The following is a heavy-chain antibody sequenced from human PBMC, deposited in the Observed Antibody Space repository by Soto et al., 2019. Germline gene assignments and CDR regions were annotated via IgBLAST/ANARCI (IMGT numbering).Heavy chain of an antibody. D-gene: IGHD2-15*01. CDR1: GYTFTTYW. Sequence: GESLKISCQGSGYTFTTYWISWVRQMPGKGLEWMGIIYPGDSDTRYSPSFQGQVTISADKSISTAYLQWSSLKASDTAMYYCARIVGGYCSGGSCTNYYYYYGMDVWGQGTTVTVSS. CDR3: ARIVGGYCSGGSCTNYYYYYGMDV. J-gene: IGHJ6*02. V-gene: IGHV5-51*01. CDR2: IYPGDSDT.